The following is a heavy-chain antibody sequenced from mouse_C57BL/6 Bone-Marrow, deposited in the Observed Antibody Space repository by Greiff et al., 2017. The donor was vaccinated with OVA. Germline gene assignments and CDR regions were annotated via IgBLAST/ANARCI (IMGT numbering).Heavy chain of an antibody. Sequence: VQLKESGGGLVKPGGSLKLSCAASGFTFSSYAMSWVRQTPEKRLEWVATISDGGSYTYYPDNVKGRFTISRDNAKNNLYLQMSHLKSEDTAMYYCARDRLRFAYWGQGTLVTVSA. CDR1: GFTFSSYA. CDR2: ISDGGSYT. V-gene: IGHV5-4*01. CDR3: ARDRLRFAY. D-gene: IGHD1-3*01. J-gene: IGHJ3*01.